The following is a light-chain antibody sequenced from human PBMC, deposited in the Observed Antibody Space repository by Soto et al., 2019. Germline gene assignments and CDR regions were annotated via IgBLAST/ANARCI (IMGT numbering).Light chain of an antibody. V-gene: IGKV3-20*01. J-gene: IGKJ2*01. CDR2: GAS. CDR3: QRYGGSPLYT. Sequence: EIVLTQSPGTLSLSPGDRATLSCRASQSVSSSDLAWYQQKPGQAPRLLIYGASTRATGIPDRFSGSGSGTVFALTISRLEPEDFAVYYCQRYGGSPLYTFGQGTMLEIK. CDR1: QSVSSSD.